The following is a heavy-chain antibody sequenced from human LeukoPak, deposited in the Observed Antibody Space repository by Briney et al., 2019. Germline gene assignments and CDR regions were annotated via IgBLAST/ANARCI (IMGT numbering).Heavy chain of an antibody. J-gene: IGHJ4*02. V-gene: IGHV3-49*03. CDR3: TREKRYFDWFQADY. Sequence: PGGSLRLSCTASGFTFSDYAMSWFRQAPGKGLEWVGFIRNKAYGGTAEYAASVKGRFTISRDDSKTIAYLQMNSLEAEDTAVYYCTREKRYFDWFQADYWGQGTLVTVSS. CDR1: GFTFSDYA. CDR2: IRNKAYGGTA. D-gene: IGHD3-9*01.